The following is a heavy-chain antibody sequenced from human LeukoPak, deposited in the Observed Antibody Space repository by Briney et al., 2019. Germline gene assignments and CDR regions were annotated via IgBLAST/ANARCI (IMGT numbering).Heavy chain of an antibody. CDR2: ISYDGSNK. CDR3: ARMGRQQLFSLKTWIDY. V-gene: IGHV3-30*04. Sequence: HPGGSLRLSCAASGFTFSRYSMHWVRQAPGKGLEWVAVISYDGSNKYYADSVKGRFTISRDNSKTTLYLQMNSLRAEDTAVYYCARMGRQQLFSLKTWIDYWGQGTLVTVSS. CDR1: GFTFSRYS. D-gene: IGHD6-13*01. J-gene: IGHJ4*02.